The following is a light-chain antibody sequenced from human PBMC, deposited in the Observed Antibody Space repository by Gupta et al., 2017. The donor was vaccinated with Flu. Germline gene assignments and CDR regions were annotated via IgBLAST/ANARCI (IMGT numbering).Light chain of an antibody. J-gene: IGKJ3*01. Sequence: LAWYQQKPGKAPKLLIYGASRVRTGVPSRFSGSGSGTXFTLTIXSLQPDDFATYYCQQDDIYSLTFGXGTPVESK. CDR2: GAS. CDR3: QQDDIYSLT. V-gene: IGKV1-5*03.